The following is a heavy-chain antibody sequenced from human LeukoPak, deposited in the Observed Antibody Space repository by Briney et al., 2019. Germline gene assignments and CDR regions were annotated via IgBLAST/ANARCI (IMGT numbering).Heavy chain of an antibody. V-gene: IGHV1-18*04. CDR3: ARKTYYDILTGYPGFDY. CDR2: ISAYNGNT. CDR1: GYTFTSYG. J-gene: IGHJ4*02. D-gene: IGHD3-9*01. Sequence: ASVRVSSTASGYTFTSYGISWGRQAPGQGVEWMGWISAYNGNTNYAQKLQGRVTMTTDTSTSTAYMELRSLRSDDTAMYYCARKTYYDILTGYPGFDYWGQGTLVTVSS.